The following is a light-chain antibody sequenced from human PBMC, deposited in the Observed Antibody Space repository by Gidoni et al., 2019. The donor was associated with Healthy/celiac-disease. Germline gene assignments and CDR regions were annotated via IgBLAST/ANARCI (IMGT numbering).Light chain of an antibody. CDR2: DAS. J-gene: IGKJ2*01. Sequence: DSQMTQSPSSLSASVGDRVTITCQASQDISNYLNWYQHKPGKAPKLLIYDASNLETGVPSRFSGSGSGTDFTFTISSLQPEDIATYYCQQYDNLPRTFGQGTKLEIK. CDR3: QQYDNLPRT. CDR1: QDISNY. V-gene: IGKV1-33*01.